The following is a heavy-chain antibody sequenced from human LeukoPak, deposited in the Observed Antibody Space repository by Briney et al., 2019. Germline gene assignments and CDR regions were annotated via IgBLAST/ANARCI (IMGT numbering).Heavy chain of an antibody. CDR1: GGSISSYY. Sequence: SETLSLTCTVSGGSISSYYWSWIRQPPGKGLEWIGFIYYSGSTNYNPSLKSRVTISVDTSKNQFSLKLSSVTAADTAVYYCAGRTRYYYYYGMDVWGQGTTVTVSS. D-gene: IGHD1-14*01. CDR2: IYYSGST. J-gene: IGHJ6*02. V-gene: IGHV4-59*01. CDR3: AGRTRYYYYYGMDV.